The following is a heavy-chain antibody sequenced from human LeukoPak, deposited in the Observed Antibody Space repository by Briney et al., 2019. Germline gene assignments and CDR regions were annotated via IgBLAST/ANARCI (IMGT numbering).Heavy chain of an antibody. V-gene: IGHV3-23*01. CDR3: AKAMTHTDPDY. CDR1: GYTFGSYP. J-gene: IGHJ4*02. Sequence: PGGSLRLSCSAPGYTFGSYPMSSVRQAPGKGLEWVSAISGSGGSTYYADSVKGRFNISRDNSKNTLYLQMNSLRAEDTAVYYCAKAMTHTDPDYWGQGTLVTVSS. CDR2: ISGSGGST.